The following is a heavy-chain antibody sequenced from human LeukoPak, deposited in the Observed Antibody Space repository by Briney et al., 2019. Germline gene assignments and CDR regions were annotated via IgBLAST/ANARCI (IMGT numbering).Heavy chain of an antibody. D-gene: IGHD3-10*01. Sequence: SETLSLTCTVSGGSISSGSYYWSWIRQPAGKGLEWIGRIYTSGSTNYNPSLKSRVTISVDTSKNQFSLKLSSVTAADTAVYYCARGCRLVLLWFGGARGWFDPWGQGTLVTVSS. CDR2: IYTSGST. CDR3: ARGCRLVLLWFGGARGWFDP. CDR1: GGSISSGSYY. V-gene: IGHV4-61*02. J-gene: IGHJ5*02.